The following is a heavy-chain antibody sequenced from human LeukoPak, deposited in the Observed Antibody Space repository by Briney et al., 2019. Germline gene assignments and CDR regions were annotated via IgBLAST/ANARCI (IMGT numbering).Heavy chain of an antibody. CDR1: GYSISSGHY. J-gene: IGHJ4*02. CDR3: ARGLATVTTMDY. V-gene: IGHV4-38-2*02. D-gene: IGHD4-17*01. CDR2: IYHSGST. Sequence: SQTLSLTCTVSGYSISSGHYWGWIRQPPGKGLEWIGSIYHSGSTYYNPSLKSRVTISVDTSKNQFSLKLSSVTAADTAVYYCARGLATVTTMDYWGQGTLVTVSS.